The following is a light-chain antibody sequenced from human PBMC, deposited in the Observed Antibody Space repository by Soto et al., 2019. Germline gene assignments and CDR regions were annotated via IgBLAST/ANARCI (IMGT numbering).Light chain of an antibody. V-gene: IGKV3-15*01. J-gene: IGKJ4*01. CDR2: GAS. Sequence: EIVMTQSPATLSVSPGERATLACRASQSISNNLAWYQQKPGQAPRLLIYGASTRATGIPARFSGSGSGTEFTLTISSLQSADFAVYSCQHYNDLPLTFGGGTKVEIK. CDR1: QSISNN. CDR3: QHYNDLPLT.